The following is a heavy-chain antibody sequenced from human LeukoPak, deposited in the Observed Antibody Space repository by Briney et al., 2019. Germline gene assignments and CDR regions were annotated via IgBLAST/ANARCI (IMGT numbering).Heavy chain of an antibody. CDR1: GSNFSTYA. D-gene: IGHD5-18*01. Sequence: GGSLRLSCAASGSNFSTYAMHWVRQAPGKGLEWVAVISYDGSNEFYADSVKGRFTISRDNSKNTLFLQMNSLRTEDTAVFYCARGLKTASVLSSSPDYWGQGTLVTVSS. CDR3: ARGLKTASVLSSSPDY. CDR2: ISYDGSNE. V-gene: IGHV3-30*04. J-gene: IGHJ4*02.